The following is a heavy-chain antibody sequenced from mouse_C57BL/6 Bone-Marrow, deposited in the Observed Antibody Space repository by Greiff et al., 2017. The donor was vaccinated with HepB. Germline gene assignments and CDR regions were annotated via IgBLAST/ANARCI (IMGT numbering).Heavy chain of an antibody. V-gene: IGHV2-6-1*01. Sequence: VQRVESGPGLVAPSQSLSITCTVSGFSLTSYGVHWVRQPPGKGLEWLVVIWSDGSTTYNSALKSRLSISKDNSKSQVFLKMNSLQTDDTAMYYCARHHYDYDGYAMDYWGQGTSVTVSS. J-gene: IGHJ4*01. CDR3: ARHHYDYDGYAMDY. D-gene: IGHD2-4*01. CDR2: IWSDGST. CDR1: GFSLTSYG.